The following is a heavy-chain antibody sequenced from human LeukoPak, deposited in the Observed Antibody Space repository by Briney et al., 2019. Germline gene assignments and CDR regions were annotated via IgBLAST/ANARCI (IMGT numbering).Heavy chain of an antibody. CDR1: GYTFTSYD. D-gene: IGHD3-10*01. Sequence: ASVKVSCKASGYTFTSYDFNWVRQAIGQGLEWMGWMNPNSGYTDYAQKFQGRLTVTRNTSISTAYMELSSLRSEDTAVYYCARGHGRGASGSYYNDYWGQGTLVTVSS. J-gene: IGHJ4*02. CDR2: MNPNSGYT. V-gene: IGHV1-8*01. CDR3: ARGHGRGASGSYYNDY.